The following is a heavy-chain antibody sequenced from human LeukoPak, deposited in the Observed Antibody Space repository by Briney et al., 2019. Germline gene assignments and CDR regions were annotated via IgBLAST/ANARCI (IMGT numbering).Heavy chain of an antibody. D-gene: IGHD4-11*01. CDR2: LSGSGGST. CDR1: GFTFSSYA. J-gene: IGHJ4*02. V-gene: IGHV3-23*01. Sequence: GGSLRLSCAASGFTFSSYAMSWVRQAPGKGLEWVSGLSGSGGSTYYADSVKGRFTISRDNSKNTLYLQMNSLRVEDTAVYYCAKAAYDYSNHYFEYWGQGTLVTVSS. CDR3: AKAAYDYSNHYFEY.